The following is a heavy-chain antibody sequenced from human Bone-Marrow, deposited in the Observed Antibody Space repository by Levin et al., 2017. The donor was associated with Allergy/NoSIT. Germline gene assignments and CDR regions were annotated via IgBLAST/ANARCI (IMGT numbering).Heavy chain of an antibody. Sequence: GESLKISCVGSELTFDNHGIHWVRQAPGKGLEWVSVVGYDGDTEHYADSVKGRFTVSRDNSKNTVYLQMSSLGPEDTALYYCARAAGNYRHDFDSWGRGTVVTVSS. D-gene: IGHD1-7*01. V-gene: IGHV3-30*03. CDR2: VGYDGDTE. J-gene: IGHJ4*02. CDR1: ELTFDNHG. CDR3: ARAAGNYRHDFDS.